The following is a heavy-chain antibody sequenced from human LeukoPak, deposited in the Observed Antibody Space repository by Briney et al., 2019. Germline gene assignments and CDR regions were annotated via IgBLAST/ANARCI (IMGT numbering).Heavy chain of an antibody. Sequence: ASVKVSCKTSGGTFNNSAISWVRQAPGQGLEWLGGIMPLFGTAGYAQKFQGRVTITKDESTRTVYLELTSLTSDDTAVYYCARAYYDILTGYYDWGQGTLVTVSS. V-gene: IGHV1-69*05. CDR2: IMPLFGTA. CDR3: ARAYYDILTGYYD. D-gene: IGHD3-9*01. CDR1: GGTFNNSA. J-gene: IGHJ4*02.